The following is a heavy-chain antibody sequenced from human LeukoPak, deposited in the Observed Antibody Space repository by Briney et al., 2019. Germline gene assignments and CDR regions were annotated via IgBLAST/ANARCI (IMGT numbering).Heavy chain of an antibody. CDR2: LSGSGDNT. CDR1: GFTFSSYA. V-gene: IGHV3-23*01. J-gene: IGHJ4*02. D-gene: IGHD3-22*01. Sequence: GGSLRLSCAASGFTFSSYAMSWVRRAPGKGLEWVSGLSGSGDNTYYADSVKGRFTISRDNSKNTLYVQVNSLGTEDTAAYYCAKGSYYDSSGSFYFDYWGQGTLVTVSS. CDR3: AKGSYYDSSGSFYFDY.